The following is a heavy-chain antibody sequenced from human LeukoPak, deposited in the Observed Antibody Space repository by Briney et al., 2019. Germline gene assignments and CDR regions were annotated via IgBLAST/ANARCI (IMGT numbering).Heavy chain of an antibody. CDR2: INHSGST. D-gene: IGHD6-13*01. CDR1: GGPFRGYY. J-gene: IGHJ4*02. V-gene: IGHV4-34*01. Sequence: SETLSLTCAVYGGPFRGYYWSWIRQPPGKGLEWIGEINHSGSTNYNPSLKSRGTISVDPFKNPFSLKLSSVTAADTAVYYCARGPAGSIAAAGTSFDYWGQGTLVTVSS. CDR3: ARGPAGSIAAAGTSFDY.